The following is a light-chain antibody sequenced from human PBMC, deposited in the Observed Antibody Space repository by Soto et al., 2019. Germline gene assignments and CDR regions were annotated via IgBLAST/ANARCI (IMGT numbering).Light chain of an antibody. V-gene: IGLV2-14*03. CDR3: MSFTSSNPYV. Sequence: QSVLTQPASVSGSPGQSITISCTGTSSDVGAYNFVSWYQHYPDKAPKVVIYDVANRPSGVSYRFSASKSGNTASLTISGLQVEDEVDYSCMSFTSSNPYVFGTGTKVTVL. CDR1: SSDVGAYNF. J-gene: IGLJ1*01. CDR2: DVA.